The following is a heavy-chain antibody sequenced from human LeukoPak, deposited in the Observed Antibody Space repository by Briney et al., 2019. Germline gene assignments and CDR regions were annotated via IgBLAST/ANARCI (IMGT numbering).Heavy chain of an antibody. Sequence: GASVKVSCKTSGYTFTSYGISWVRQAPGQGLEWMGWISAYNGNTNYAQKLQGRVTMTTDTSTSTAYMELRSLRSDDTAVYYCARWGHCSSTSCYDYWGQGTLVTVSS. D-gene: IGHD2-2*01. CDR2: ISAYNGNT. V-gene: IGHV1-18*01. J-gene: IGHJ4*02. CDR3: ARWGHCSSTSCYDY. CDR1: GYTFTSYG.